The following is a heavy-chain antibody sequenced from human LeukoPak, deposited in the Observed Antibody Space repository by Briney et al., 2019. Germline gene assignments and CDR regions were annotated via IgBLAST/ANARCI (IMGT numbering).Heavy chain of an antibody. V-gene: IGHV3-30*14. CDR1: GFPFGSYD. J-gene: IGHJ4*02. CDR2: SPFDGPSK. Sequence: GGSLRLSCAASGFPFGSYDMYWVRQAPGKGLEWVAVSPFDGPSKYNSDTVKGRFTISRDTSKSTLYLQMNSLTTADTAVYYCARGGAPFDYWGQGTQVAVSA. D-gene: IGHD1-26*01. CDR3: ARGGAPFDY.